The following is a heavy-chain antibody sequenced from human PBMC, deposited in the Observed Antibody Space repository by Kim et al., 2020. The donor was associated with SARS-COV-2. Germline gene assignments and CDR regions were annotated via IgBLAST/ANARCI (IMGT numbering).Heavy chain of an antibody. Sequence: GGSLRLSCAASVFTFSSYSMNWVRQAPGKGLEWVSSISSSSSYIYYADSVKGRFTISRDNAKNSLYLQMNSLRAEDTAVYYCARSRVPLVFDGMDVWGQGTTVTVSS. CDR1: VFTFSSYS. CDR3: ARSRVPLVFDGMDV. V-gene: IGHV3-21*01. J-gene: IGHJ6*02. CDR2: ISSSSSYI. D-gene: IGHD2-2*01.